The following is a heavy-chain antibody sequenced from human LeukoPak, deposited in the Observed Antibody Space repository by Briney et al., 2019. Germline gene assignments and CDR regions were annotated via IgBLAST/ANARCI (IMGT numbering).Heavy chain of an antibody. D-gene: IGHD3-22*01. Sequence: GGPLRLSCAASGFTFSSYWMHWVRQAPGKGLVWVSRINSDGSSTSYADSVKGRFTISRDNAKNTLYLQMNSLRAEDTAVYYCARVDDSSGYYVDWGQGTLVTVSS. CDR3: ARVDDSSGYYVD. CDR1: GFTFSSYW. CDR2: INSDGSST. J-gene: IGHJ4*02. V-gene: IGHV3-74*01.